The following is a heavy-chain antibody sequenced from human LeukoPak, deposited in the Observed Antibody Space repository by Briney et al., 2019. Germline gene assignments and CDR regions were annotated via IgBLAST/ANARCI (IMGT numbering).Heavy chain of an antibody. D-gene: IGHD3-10*01. CDR3: AREGGGTMVRGVDYGMDV. CDR2: INPNSGGT. V-gene: IGHV1-2*04. Sequence: GASVKVSCKASGYTFTGYYMHWVRQAPGQGLEWMGWINPNSGGTHYAQKFQGWVTMTRDTSISTAYMELSRLRSDDTAVYYCAREGGGTMVRGVDYGMDVWGQGTTVTVSS. CDR1: GYTFTGYY. J-gene: IGHJ6*02.